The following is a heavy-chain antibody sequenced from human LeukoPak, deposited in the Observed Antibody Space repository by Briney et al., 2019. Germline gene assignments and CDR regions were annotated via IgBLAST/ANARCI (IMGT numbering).Heavy chain of an antibody. CDR3: ARIAGYYYYMDV. CDR2: ISSSSSYV. CDR1: GFTFSSYS. D-gene: IGHD6-13*01. Sequence: GGSLRLSCAASGFTFSSYSMNWVRQAPGKGLEWVSSISSSSSYVYYADSVKGRFTISRDNAKNSLYLQMNSLRAEDTAVYYCARIAGYYYYMDVWGKGTTVTVSS. J-gene: IGHJ6*03. V-gene: IGHV3-21*01.